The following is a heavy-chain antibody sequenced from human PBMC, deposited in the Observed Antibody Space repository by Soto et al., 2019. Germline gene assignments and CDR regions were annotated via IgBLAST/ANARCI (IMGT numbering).Heavy chain of an antibody. J-gene: IGHJ6*02. D-gene: IGHD3-10*01. Sequence: SETLSLTCTVSGGSISSYYWSWIRQPPGKGLEWIGYIYYSGSTNYNPSLKSRVTISVDTSKNQFSLKLSSVTAADTAVYYCARDPVVRGVISHYGMDVWGQGTTVTVSS. CDR2: IYYSGST. CDR1: GGSISSYY. CDR3: ARDPVVRGVISHYGMDV. V-gene: IGHV4-59*01.